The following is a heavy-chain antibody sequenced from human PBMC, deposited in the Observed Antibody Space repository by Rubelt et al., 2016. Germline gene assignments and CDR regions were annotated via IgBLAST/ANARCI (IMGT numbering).Heavy chain of an antibody. Sequence: TFSSYWMHWVRQAPGKGLVWVSRINSDGSNTNYADSVKGRFTISRDNSKNTLYLQMNSLRAEDTALYYCTKNKYYFDYWGQGTLVTVSS. CDR1: TFSSYW. CDR3: TKNKYYFDY. J-gene: IGHJ4*02. CDR2: INSDGSNT. V-gene: IGHV3-74*01.